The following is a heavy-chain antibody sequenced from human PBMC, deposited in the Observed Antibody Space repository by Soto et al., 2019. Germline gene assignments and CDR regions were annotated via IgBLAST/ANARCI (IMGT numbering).Heavy chain of an antibody. CDR1: GFTVSSNY. CDR3: ARDKAHNYCTNGVCRDDAFDI. CDR2: IYSGGST. V-gene: IGHV3-66*01. J-gene: IGHJ3*02. D-gene: IGHD2-8*01. Sequence: SLRLSCAASGFTVSSNYMSWVRQAPGKGLEWVSVIYSGGSTYYADSVKGRFTISRDNSKNTLYLQMNSLRAEDTAVYYCARDKAHNYCTNGVCRDDAFDIWGQGTMVTVSS.